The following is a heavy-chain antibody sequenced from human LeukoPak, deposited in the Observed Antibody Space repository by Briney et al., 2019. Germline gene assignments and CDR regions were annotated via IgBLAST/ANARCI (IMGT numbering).Heavy chain of an antibody. V-gene: IGHV4-34*01. Sequence: PSETLSLTCAVYGGSFSGYYWSWIRQPPGKGLEWIGEINHSGSTNYNPSLKSRVTISVDTSKNQFSLELSSVTAADTAVYYCARGKRDILTGYYKRARGYFDYWGQGTLVTVSS. J-gene: IGHJ4*02. CDR3: ARGKRDILTGYYKRARGYFDY. CDR2: INHSGST. CDR1: GGSFSGYY. D-gene: IGHD3-9*01.